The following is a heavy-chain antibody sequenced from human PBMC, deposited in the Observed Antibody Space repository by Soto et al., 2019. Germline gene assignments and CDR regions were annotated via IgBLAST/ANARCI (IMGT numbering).Heavy chain of an antibody. CDR3: AKLQAYSYGAGAYFDY. V-gene: IGHV3-23*04. J-gene: IGHJ4*02. CDR1: GFTFSDHY. Sequence: EVQLVESGGGLVQPGGSLRLSCAVSGFTFSDHYMDWIRQAPGKGLEWVSAISGSGGSTDYVDSVKGRFTISRDNSKNTLYLQMNSLRAEDTAVYYCAKLQAYSYGAGAYFDYWGQGTLVTVSS. D-gene: IGHD5-18*01. CDR2: ISGSGGST.